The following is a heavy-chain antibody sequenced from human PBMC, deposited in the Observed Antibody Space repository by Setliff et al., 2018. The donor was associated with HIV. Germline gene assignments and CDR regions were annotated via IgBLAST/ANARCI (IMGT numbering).Heavy chain of an antibody. D-gene: IGHD3-3*01. J-gene: IGHJ5*02. Sequence: SETLSLTCTVSGGSITSYYWSWIRQPPGKGLEWIGYIYYGGSTNYNPSLRSRLTISVDTSKNQFSLKLSSVAAADTAVYYCARDRGSYNFWSGLARGDNWFDPWGQGTLVTVSS. CDR1: GGSITSYY. CDR3: ARDRGSYNFWSGLARGDNWFDP. CDR2: IYYGGST. V-gene: IGHV4-59*01.